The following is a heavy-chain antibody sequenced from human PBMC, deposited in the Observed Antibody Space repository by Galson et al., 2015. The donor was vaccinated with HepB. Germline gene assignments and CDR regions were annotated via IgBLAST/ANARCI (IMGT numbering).Heavy chain of an antibody. J-gene: IGHJ4*02. D-gene: IGHD3-10*01. CDR1: GGTFSSYA. Sequence: SVKVSCKASGGTFSSYAISWVRQAPGQGLEWMGRIIPILGIANYAQMFQGRVTITADKSTSTAYMELSSLRSEDTAVYYCARGMVRGTDPFDYWGQGTLVTVPS. CDR3: ARGMVRGTDPFDY. CDR2: IIPILGIA. V-gene: IGHV1-69*04.